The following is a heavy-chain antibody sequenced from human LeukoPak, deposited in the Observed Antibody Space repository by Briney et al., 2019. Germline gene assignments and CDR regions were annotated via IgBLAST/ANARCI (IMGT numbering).Heavy chain of an antibody. Sequence: PGGSLRLSCAASGFIFRTYWMHRVRQAPGKGLEWVANIKEDGGEKFFADSVKGRFTISRDNAKNSLYLQMNSLRPEDTALYYCARATYGSSGLGYWGQGTLVTVSS. CDR3: ARATYGSSGLGY. V-gene: IGHV3-7*04. J-gene: IGHJ4*02. D-gene: IGHD3-22*01. CDR1: GFIFRTYW. CDR2: IKEDGGEK.